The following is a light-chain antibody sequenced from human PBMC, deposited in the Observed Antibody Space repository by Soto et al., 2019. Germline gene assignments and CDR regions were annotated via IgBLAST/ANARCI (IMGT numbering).Light chain of an antibody. J-gene: IGKJ1*01. CDR1: QSVGSN. CDR3: QNYGTSPRP. Sequence: EIMMTQSPATLPVSPGQRVTLSCRASQSVGSNLAWYQQTPGQAPRLLIYDASTRATGIPDRVSGSGSGTDFTLTISRLEPEDFAVYYCQNYGTSPRPFGQGTKVDIK. V-gene: IGKV3-20*01. CDR2: DAS.